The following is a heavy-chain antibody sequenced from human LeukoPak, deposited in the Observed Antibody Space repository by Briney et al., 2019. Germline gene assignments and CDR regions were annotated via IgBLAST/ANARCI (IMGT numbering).Heavy chain of an antibody. CDR1: GGSFSGYY. J-gene: IGHJ4*02. Sequence: PSETLSLTCAVYGGSFSGYYWSWIRQPPGKGLEWIGEINHSGSTNYNPSLKSRVTISADTSKNQFSLKLSSVTAADTAVYYCARGLGYCSSTSCYKAKYFDYWGQGTLVTVSS. D-gene: IGHD2-2*02. V-gene: IGHV4-34*01. CDR2: INHSGST. CDR3: ARGLGYCSSTSCYKAKYFDY.